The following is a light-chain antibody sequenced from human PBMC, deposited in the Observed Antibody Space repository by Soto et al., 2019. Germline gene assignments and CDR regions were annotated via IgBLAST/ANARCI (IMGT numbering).Light chain of an antibody. J-gene: IGKJ2*01. V-gene: IGKV4-1*01. Sequence: DIVMTQSPDSLAVPLGERATINCRSSQNILYTSNNKRYLAWFQQKPGQPPKLLIYWASTRESGVPGRFSGSGAEINFTLTISCLQAEDVAVYFCLQYYNTPLTLGQGTTLEI. CDR2: WAS. CDR1: QNILYTSNNKRY. CDR3: LQYYNTPLT.